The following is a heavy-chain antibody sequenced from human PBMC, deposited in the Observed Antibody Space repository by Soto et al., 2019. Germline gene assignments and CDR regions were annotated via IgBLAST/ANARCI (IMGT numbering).Heavy chain of an antibody. J-gene: IGHJ5*02. Sequence: ASVKVSCKASEYTFTSYAMHWVRQAPGQRLEWMGWINAGNGNTKYSQKFQGRVTITRDTSASTAYMELSSLRSEDTAVYYCARERGTMVRGVINWFDPWGQGTLVTVSS. V-gene: IGHV1-3*01. CDR3: ARERGTMVRGVINWFDP. CDR2: INAGNGNT. D-gene: IGHD3-10*01. CDR1: EYTFTSYA.